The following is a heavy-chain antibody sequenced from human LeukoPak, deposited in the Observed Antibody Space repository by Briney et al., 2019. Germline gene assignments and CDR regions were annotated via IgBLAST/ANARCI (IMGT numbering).Heavy chain of an antibody. V-gene: IGHV3-7*01. CDR1: GFTFSIYW. D-gene: IGHD2-21*02. CDR3: VAGDWGARDSFDL. Sequence: GGCLTLSCGACGFTFSIYWMGWVRQAPGKGLEGVANINQDGRQKYYVDSVKGRFTIYRDNAKNSFFLQMSRLRAEDTSVYYCVAGDWGARDSFDLWGRGTMVTVSS. CDR2: INQDGRQK. J-gene: IGHJ3*01.